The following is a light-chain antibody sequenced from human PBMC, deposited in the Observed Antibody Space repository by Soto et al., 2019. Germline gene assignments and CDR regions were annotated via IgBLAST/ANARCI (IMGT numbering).Light chain of an antibody. Sequence: DIRMTQSPSSVSASVGDRVIITCRASQGIANWLAWYQHKPGTAPRLLIYAASTLQSGVPSRFSGSGAGTYFTLTIRGLQPADVGTYYCHQAITFPLTFGGGTKVEI. CDR1: QGIANW. CDR3: HQAITFPLT. CDR2: AAS. J-gene: IGKJ4*01. V-gene: IGKV1-12*01.